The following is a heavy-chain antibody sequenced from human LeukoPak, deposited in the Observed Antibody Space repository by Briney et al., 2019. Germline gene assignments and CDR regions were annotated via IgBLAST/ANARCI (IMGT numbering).Heavy chain of an antibody. CDR2: ISYDGSNK. D-gene: IGHD6-13*01. J-gene: IGHJ4*02. CDR1: GFTFSSYA. Sequence: PGGSLRLSCAASGFTFSSYAMHWVRQAPGKGLEWVAVISYDGSNKYYADSVKGRFTISRDNAKNSLYLQMNSLRAEDMAVYYCARDGRTWAAAGPFDYWGQGTLVTVSS. CDR3: ARDGRTWAAAGPFDY. V-gene: IGHV3-30-3*01.